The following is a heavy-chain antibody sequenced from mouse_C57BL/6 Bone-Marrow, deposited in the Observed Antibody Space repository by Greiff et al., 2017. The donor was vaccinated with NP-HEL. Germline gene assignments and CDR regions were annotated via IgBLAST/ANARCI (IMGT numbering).Heavy chain of an antibody. Sequence: EVQLVESGPGLVKPSQSLSLTCSVTGYSITSGYYWNWIRQFPGNKLEWMGYISYDGSNNYNPSLKNRISITRDTSKNQFFLKLNSVTTEDTATYYWARALLLWYGFAYWGQGTLVTVSA. D-gene: IGHD1-1*02. CDR1: GYSITSGYY. CDR2: ISYDGSN. V-gene: IGHV3-6*01. J-gene: IGHJ3*01. CDR3: ARALLLWYGFAY.